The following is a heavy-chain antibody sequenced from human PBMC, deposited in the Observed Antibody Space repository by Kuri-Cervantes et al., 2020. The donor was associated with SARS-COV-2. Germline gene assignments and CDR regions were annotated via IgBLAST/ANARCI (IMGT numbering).Heavy chain of an antibody. Sequence: ASVKVSCKASGYTFTGYYMHWVRQAPEQGLEWMGRINPNSGGTNYAQKFQGRVTMTRDTSISTAYMGLSRLRSDDTAVYYCARDPGGLDAFDIWGQGTMVTVSS. V-gene: IGHV1-2*06. J-gene: IGHJ3*02. CDR1: GYTFTGYY. CDR2: INPNSGGT. D-gene: IGHD4-23*01. CDR3: ARDPGGLDAFDI.